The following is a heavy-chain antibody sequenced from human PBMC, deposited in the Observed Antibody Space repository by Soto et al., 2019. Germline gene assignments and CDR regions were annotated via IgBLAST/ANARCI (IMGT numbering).Heavy chain of an antibody. J-gene: IGHJ6*02. CDR2: GIPIFGTA. V-gene: IGHV1-69*01. CDR3: ARGGTIFGVVLYYHCGMDV. Sequence: QVQLVQSGAAVKKPGSSVTVSCKASGGTFSSYAISWVRQAPGQGLEWMGGGIPIFGTANYAQKFQGRVTITADESASTAYMELSRLRSEDTAVYYCARGGTIFGVVLYYHCGMDVCGQGTTVTVSS. CDR1: GGTFSSYA. D-gene: IGHD3-3*01.